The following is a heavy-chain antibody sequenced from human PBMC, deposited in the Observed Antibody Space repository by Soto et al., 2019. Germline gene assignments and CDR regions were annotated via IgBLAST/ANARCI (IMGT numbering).Heavy chain of an antibody. CDR3: AKGQAYYYYYGMDV. J-gene: IGHJ6*02. V-gene: IGHV3-23*01. CDR1: GFTFSNYA. CDR2: ISGSGGST. Sequence: LRLSCAASGFTFSNYAMSWVRQAPGKGLEWVSTISGSGGSTYYADSVKGRFTISRDNSKNTLYLQMNSLRAEDTAVYYCAKGQAYYYYYGMDVWGQGTTVTVSS.